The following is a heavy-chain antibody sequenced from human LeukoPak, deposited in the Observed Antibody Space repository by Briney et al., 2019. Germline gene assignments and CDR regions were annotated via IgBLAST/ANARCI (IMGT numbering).Heavy chain of an antibody. Sequence: GASVKISCKASGYTFTSYGISWVRQAPGQGLEWMGWISAYNGDTNYAQKLQGRVTMTTDTSTSTAYMELRSLRSDGTAVYYCARKLGYCSGGSCYLCDYWGQGTLVTVSS. D-gene: IGHD2-15*01. CDR1: GYTFTSYG. J-gene: IGHJ4*02. V-gene: IGHV1-18*01. CDR3: ARKLGYCSGGSCYLCDY. CDR2: ISAYNGDT.